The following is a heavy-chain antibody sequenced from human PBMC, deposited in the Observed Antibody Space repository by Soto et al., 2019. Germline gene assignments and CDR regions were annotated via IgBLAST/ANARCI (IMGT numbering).Heavy chain of an antibody. CDR2: IYDSGSA. V-gene: IGHV4-31*03. Sequence: QEQLQVSGPGLVKPSQTLSLTSIVSGDSISRGGYFWTWIHQHPGKGLEWIGYIYDSGSAFYNPSLKSRVTMSVDTSKKQFSLNLRSVTAADTAVFYCARGILRPNHYMDVWGKGTAVAVSS. J-gene: IGHJ6*03. CDR3: ARGILRPNHYMDV. D-gene: IGHD1-26*01. CDR1: GDSISRGGYF.